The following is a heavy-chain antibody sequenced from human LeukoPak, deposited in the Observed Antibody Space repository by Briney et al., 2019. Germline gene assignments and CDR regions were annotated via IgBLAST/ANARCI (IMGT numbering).Heavy chain of an antibody. CDR2: ISAYNGNT. CDR3: ARGQYSSSWYGNYSWFDP. Sequence: GASVKVSCKASGYTFTSYGISWVRQAPGQGLEWMGWISAYNGNTNYAQKLQGRVTMTTDTSTSTAYMELRSLRSDDTAVYYCARGQYSSSWYGNYSWFDPWGQGTLVTVSS. CDR1: GYTFTSYG. J-gene: IGHJ5*02. D-gene: IGHD6-13*01. V-gene: IGHV1-18*01.